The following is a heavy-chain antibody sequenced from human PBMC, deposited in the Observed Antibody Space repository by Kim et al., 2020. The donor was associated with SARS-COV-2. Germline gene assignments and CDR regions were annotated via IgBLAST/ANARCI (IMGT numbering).Heavy chain of an antibody. CDR2: VSFSGKVE. CDR3: ATEPAGTYYFAY. J-gene: IGHJ4*02. Sequence: ASVKVSCKASGYTFTIYNLHWVRQAPGQGPEWMGIVSFSGKVEGNTQRFSGRVTMNRDTSTSTFYMELSSLRSEDTAVYYCATEPAGTYYFAYCGQGTLVTVAS. V-gene: IGHV1-46*01. CDR1: GYTFTIYN.